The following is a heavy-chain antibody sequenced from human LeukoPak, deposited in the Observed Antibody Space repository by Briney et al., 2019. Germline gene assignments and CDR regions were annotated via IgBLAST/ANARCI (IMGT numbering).Heavy chain of an antibody. V-gene: IGHV3-9*01. J-gene: IGHJ4*02. Sequence: QSGGSLRLSCAASGFTFDDYAMHWVRQAPGKGLEWVSGISWNSGSIGYADSVKGRFTISRDNAKNSLYLQMNSLRAEDTALYYCAKDRDYGSGSGYYFDYWGQGTLVTVSS. CDR1: GFTFDDYA. CDR3: AKDRDYGSGSGYYFDY. D-gene: IGHD3-10*01. CDR2: ISWNSGSI.